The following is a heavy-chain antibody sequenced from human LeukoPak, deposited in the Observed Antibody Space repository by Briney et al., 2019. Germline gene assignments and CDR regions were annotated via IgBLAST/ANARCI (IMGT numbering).Heavy chain of an antibody. J-gene: IGHJ6*03. V-gene: IGHV4-34*01. CDR1: GGSFSGYY. CDR2: INPSGST. Sequence: SETLSLTCAVYGGSFSGYYWSWIRQPPGKGLEWIGEINPSGSTNYNPSLKSRVTISVDTSKNQFSLKLSSVTAADTAVYYCARGLVVSYYYYRDVWCKGTTVTVSS. CDR3: ARGLVVSYYYYRDV. D-gene: IGHD2-2*01.